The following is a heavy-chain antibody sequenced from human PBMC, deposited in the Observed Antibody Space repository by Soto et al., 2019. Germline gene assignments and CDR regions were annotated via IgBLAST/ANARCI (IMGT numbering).Heavy chain of an antibody. CDR1: GGTFSSYA. Sequence: QVQLVQSGAEVKKPGSSVKVSCKASGGTFSSYAISWVRQAPGQGLEWMGGIIPIFGTANYAQKFQGRVTITADESTSTAYMELSSLRSEDTAVYYCARDVRLYCRGGSCYSVVPWFDPWGQGTLVTVSS. V-gene: IGHV1-69*01. CDR3: ARDVRLYCRGGSCYSVVPWFDP. J-gene: IGHJ5*02. CDR2: IIPIFGTA. D-gene: IGHD2-15*01.